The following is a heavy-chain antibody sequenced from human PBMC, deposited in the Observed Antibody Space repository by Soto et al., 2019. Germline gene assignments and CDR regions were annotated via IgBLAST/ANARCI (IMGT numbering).Heavy chain of an antibody. CDR1: VYTFTSYG. CDR3: ARPTVTTDYYYYYGMDV. D-gene: IGHD4-17*01. V-gene: IGHV1-18*01. Sequence: GASVKVSCKASVYTFTSYGISWVRQAPGQGLEWMGWISAYNGNTNYAQKLQGRVTMTTDTSTSTAYMELRSLRSDDTAVYHCARPTVTTDYYYYYGMDVWGQGTTVTVSS. CDR2: ISAYNGNT. J-gene: IGHJ6*02.